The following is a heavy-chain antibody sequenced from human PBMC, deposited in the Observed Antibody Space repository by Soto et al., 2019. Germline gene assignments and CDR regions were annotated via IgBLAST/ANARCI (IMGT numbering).Heavy chain of an antibody. J-gene: IGHJ6*02. Sequence: QVQLVESGGGVVQPGRSLRLSCAASGFTFSSYSMHWVRQAPGKGLEWVAVMSSDGSNKYYADSVKGRFTISRDKSKNTVYLQMNSLRAEDTAVYYCARDVWHCGSNSCYFYGMDVWGQGTTVTVSS. CDR2: MSSDGSNK. D-gene: IGHD2-2*01. V-gene: IGHV3-30-3*01. CDR3: ARDVWHCGSNSCYFYGMDV. CDR1: GFTFSSYS.